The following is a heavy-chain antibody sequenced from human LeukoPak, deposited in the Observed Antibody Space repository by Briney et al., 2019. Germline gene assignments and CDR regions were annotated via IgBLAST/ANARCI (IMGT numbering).Heavy chain of an antibody. CDR3: AKGTLFGVVTSFDF. CDR1: GFTFSSYA. D-gene: IGHD3-3*01. Sequence: QPGGSLRLSCAASGFTFSSYAMSWVRQAPGKGLEWVSAISGSGGSTYYADSVRGRFAISRDISKNTLFLQISSLRTEDTAVYYCAKGTLFGVVTSFDFWGQGTLVTVSS. J-gene: IGHJ4*02. V-gene: IGHV3-23*01. CDR2: ISGSGGST.